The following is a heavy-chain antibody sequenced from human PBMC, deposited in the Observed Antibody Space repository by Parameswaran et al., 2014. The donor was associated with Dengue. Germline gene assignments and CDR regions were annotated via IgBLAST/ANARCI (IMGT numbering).Heavy chain of an antibody. V-gene: IGHV3-21*01. D-gene: IGHD4-17*01. CDR3: ARDDNDYGDYRRSFDH. Sequence: WIRQPPGKGLEWVSSISSSSSYIYYADSVKGRFTISRDNAKNSLYLQMNSLRAEDTAVYYCARDDNDYGDYRRSFDHWGQGTLVTVSS. CDR2: ISSSSSYI. J-gene: IGHJ4*02.